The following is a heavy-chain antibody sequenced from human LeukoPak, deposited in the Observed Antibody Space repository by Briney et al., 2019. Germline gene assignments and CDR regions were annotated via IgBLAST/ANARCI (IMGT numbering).Heavy chain of an antibody. CDR1: GYSISSGYY. V-gene: IGHV4-38-2*02. Sequence: KASETLSLTCTVSGYSISSGYYWGWIRQPPGKGLEWIGSIYHSGSTYYNPSFKGRVTISVDTSKNQFSLKLNSVTAADTAVYYCARVDTATVFPYYWGQGTLVTVSS. D-gene: IGHD5-18*01. J-gene: IGHJ4*02. CDR2: IYHSGST. CDR3: ARVDTATVFPYY.